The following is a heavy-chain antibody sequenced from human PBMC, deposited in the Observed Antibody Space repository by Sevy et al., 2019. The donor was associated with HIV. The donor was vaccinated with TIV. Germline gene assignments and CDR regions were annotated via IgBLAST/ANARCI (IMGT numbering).Heavy chain of an antibody. CDR1: GFTFSSYA. CDR3: AKSTAVVTDAFGV. D-gene: IGHD4-17*01. J-gene: IGHJ3*01. V-gene: IGHV3-23*01. Sequence: GGSLRLSCAASGFTFSSYAMSWVRQAPGKGLEWVSDVSASGRGTNYADAVKGRFTISRDNSKNTLYLQMNSLRAEDTAIYYCAKSTAVVTDAFGVWGQGTVVTVS. CDR2: VSASGRGT.